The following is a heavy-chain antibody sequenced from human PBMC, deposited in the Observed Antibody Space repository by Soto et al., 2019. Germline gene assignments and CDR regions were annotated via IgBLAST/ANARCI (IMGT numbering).Heavy chain of an antibody. CDR1: GFIFSSYG. CDR3: ARAMGYYYGMDV. Sequence: GGSLRLSCAASGFIFSSYGMHWVRQAPGKGLEWVAVTSYDGSNKYYADSVKGRFTISRDNAKNSLYLQMNSLRAEDTAVYYCARAMGYYYGMDVWGQGTTVTVSS. V-gene: IGHV3-30*03. CDR2: TSYDGSNK. J-gene: IGHJ6*02. D-gene: IGHD3-10*01.